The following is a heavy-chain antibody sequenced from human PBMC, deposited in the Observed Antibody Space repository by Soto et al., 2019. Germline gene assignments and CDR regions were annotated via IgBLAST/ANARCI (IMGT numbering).Heavy chain of an antibody. CDR3: VRRTRGWYGIDY. V-gene: IGHV3-74*01. CDR2: INLDGVA. J-gene: IGHJ4*02. CDR1: GFTFSSYS. Sequence: PGGSLRLSCAASGFTFSSYSMNWVRQAPGKGLEWVSRINLDGVANYAGSVEGRFTISRDNAQSTLFLQMNNLRGEDTAHYYCVRRTRGWYGIDYWGQATPVTVSS. D-gene: IGHD6-19*01.